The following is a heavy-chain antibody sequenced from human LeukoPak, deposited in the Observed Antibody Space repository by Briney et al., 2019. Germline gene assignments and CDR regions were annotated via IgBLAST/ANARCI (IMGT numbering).Heavy chain of an antibody. Sequence: GGSQRLSCAASGFTFSNYGMHWVRQAPGKGLEWVSSISSSSSYIYYADSVKGRFTISRDNAKNSLYLQMNSLRAEDTAVYYCARSAVAGKNWFDPWGQGTLVTVSS. J-gene: IGHJ5*02. D-gene: IGHD6-19*01. CDR2: ISSSSSYI. CDR1: GFTFSNYG. CDR3: ARSAVAGKNWFDP. V-gene: IGHV3-21*01.